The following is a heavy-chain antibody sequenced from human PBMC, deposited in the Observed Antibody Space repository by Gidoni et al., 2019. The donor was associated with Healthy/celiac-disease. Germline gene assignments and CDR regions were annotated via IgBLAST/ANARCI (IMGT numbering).Heavy chain of an antibody. V-gene: IGHV1-69*01. D-gene: IGHD3-10*01. CDR2: IIPIFGTA. CDR3: AREINSVGVDLYYFDY. J-gene: IGHJ4*02. CDR1: GGTFSSYA. Sequence: QVQLVQSGAEVKKPGSSVKVSCKASGGTFSSYAISWVRQAPGQGLEWRGGIIPIFGTANYAQKFQGRVTITADESTSTAYMELSSLRSEDTAVYYCAREINSVGVDLYYFDYWGQGTLVTVSS.